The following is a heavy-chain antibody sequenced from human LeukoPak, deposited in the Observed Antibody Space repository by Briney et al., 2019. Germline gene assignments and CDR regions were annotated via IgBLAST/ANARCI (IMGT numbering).Heavy chain of an antibody. V-gene: IGHV4-39*01. CDR2: IYYSGYT. CDR3: ASGGPRDCSTTSCYDHY. J-gene: IGHJ4*02. D-gene: IGHD2-2*01. Sequence: SETLSLTCTVSGGSISSRSYYWGWIRQPPGKGLEWIGSIYYSGYTYYNPSLKSRVTISVDTSKNQFSLKLSSVTAADTAVYSCASGGPRDCSTTSCYDHYWGQGTLVTVSS. CDR1: GGSISSRSYY.